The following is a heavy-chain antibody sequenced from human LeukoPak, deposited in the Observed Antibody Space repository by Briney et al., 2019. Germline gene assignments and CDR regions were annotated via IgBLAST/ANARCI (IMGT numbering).Heavy chain of an antibody. Sequence: XETXXXXXXVSGYSISSGYXXXWIRPPPGKXXEXIGSIYHSGSTYYNPSLKSRVTISVDTSKNQFSLKLSSVTAADTAVYYCARHPYSSSWYVDYWGQGTLVTVSS. CDR3: ARHPYSSSWYVDY. D-gene: IGHD6-13*01. V-gene: IGHV4-38-2*01. CDR1: GYSISSGYX. J-gene: IGHJ4*02. CDR2: IYHSGST.